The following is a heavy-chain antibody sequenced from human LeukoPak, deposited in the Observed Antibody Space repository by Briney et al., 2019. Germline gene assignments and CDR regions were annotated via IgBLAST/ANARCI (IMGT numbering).Heavy chain of an antibody. CDR3: ARDRKTSDCSSTSCYVYYYGMDV. CDR1: GFTFSSYA. D-gene: IGHD2-2*01. V-gene: IGHV3-33*01. J-gene: IGHJ6*02. Sequence: PGGSLRLSCAASGFTFSSYAMHWVRQAPGKGLEWVAVIWYEGTNKYYADSVKGRFTISRDNSKNTLYLQMNSLRAEDTAVYYCARDRKTSDCSSTSCYVYYYGMDVWGQGTTVTVSS. CDR2: IWYEGTNK.